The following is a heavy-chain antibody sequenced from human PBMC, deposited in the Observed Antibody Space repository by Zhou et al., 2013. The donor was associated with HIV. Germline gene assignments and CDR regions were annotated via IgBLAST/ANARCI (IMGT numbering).Heavy chain of an antibody. CDR2: ILPNSGAT. J-gene: IGHJ3*01. D-gene: IGHD1-20*01. CDR3: ASYGPGYNWMYS. V-gene: IGHV1-2*02. CDR1: EYSFTGYY. Sequence: VQSGREVEGRPRGRSSEDVSCKTEYSFTGYYMHWVRQAPGQGLEWMGWILPNSGATKYAQRFQGRVTMTRDTSISTVYMELRGLRSDDTALYYCASYGPGYNWMYSWGQGAMVTVSS.